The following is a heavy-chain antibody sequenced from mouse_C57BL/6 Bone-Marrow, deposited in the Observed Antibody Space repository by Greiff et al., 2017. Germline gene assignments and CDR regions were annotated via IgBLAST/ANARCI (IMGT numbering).Heavy chain of an antibody. CDR2: IDPSDSYT. CDR3: ARSPRWLLFAY. D-gene: IGHD2-3*01. Sequence: QVHVKQPGAELVMPGASVKLSCKASGYTFTSYWMHWVKQRPGQGLEWIGEIDPSDSYTNYNQKFKGKSTLTVDKSSSTAYMQLSSLTSEDSAVYYCARSPRWLLFAYWGQGTLVTVSA. V-gene: IGHV1-69*01. CDR1: GYTFTSYW. J-gene: IGHJ3*01.